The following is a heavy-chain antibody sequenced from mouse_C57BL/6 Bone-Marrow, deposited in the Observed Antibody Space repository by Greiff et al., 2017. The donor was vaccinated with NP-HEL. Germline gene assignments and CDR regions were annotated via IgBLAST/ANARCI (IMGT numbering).Heavy chain of an antibody. J-gene: IGHJ4*01. CDR2: IYPGDGDT. CDR3: ARSSYYSNGYAMDY. CDR1: GYAFSSSW. V-gene: IGHV1-82*01. D-gene: IGHD2-5*01. Sequence: QVQLQQSGPELVKPGASVKISCKASGYAFSSSWMNWVKQRPGKGLEWIGRIYPGDGDTNYNGKFKGKATLTADKSSSTAYMQLSSLTSEDSAVYFCARSSYYSNGYAMDYWGQGTSVTVSS.